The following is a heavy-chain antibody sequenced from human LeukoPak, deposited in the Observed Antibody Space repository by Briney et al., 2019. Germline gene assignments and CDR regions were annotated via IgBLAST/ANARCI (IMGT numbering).Heavy chain of an antibody. J-gene: IGHJ6*03. CDR2: VDSEDGET. Sequence: ASVKVSCKVSGYTFTDYYMHWVQQAPGKGLEWVGLVDSEDGETIYAEKFQGRVTITADTSTDTAYMELSSLRSEDTAVYYCATVGPIVGAHYYYYYMDVWGKGTTVTVSS. CDR1: GYTFTDYY. CDR3: ATVGPIVGAHYYYYYMDV. V-gene: IGHV1-69-2*01. D-gene: IGHD1-26*01.